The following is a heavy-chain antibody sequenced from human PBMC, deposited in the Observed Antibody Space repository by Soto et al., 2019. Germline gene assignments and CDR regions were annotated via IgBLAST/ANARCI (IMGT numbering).Heavy chain of an antibody. V-gene: IGHV1-69*13. Sequence: GASVKVSCKASGGTFSSYAISWVRQAPGQGLEWMGGIIPIFGTANYAQKFQGRVTITADESTSTAYMELSSLRSEDTAVYYCARGVPRYYGSGSYPPLLDYYYYYGMDVWGQGTTVTVSS. D-gene: IGHD3-10*01. CDR1: GGTFSSYA. J-gene: IGHJ6*02. CDR3: ARGVPRYYGSGSYPPLLDYYYYYGMDV. CDR2: IIPIFGTA.